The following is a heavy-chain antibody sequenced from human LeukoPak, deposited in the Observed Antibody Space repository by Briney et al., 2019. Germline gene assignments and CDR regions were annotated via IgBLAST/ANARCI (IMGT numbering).Heavy chain of an antibody. Sequence: GGSMRLSCAASGLAFSAYKMHWVRQAPRKGLVWVSRISTDGYTTDYADFAQGRFTASRDNTKNTWSLEMNSLRAEDTAVYYCVVGGSPGYWGQGTLVTVSS. CDR3: VVGGSPGY. CDR2: ISTDGYTT. J-gene: IGHJ4*02. V-gene: IGHV3-74*01. CDR1: GLAFSAYK. D-gene: IGHD2-15*01.